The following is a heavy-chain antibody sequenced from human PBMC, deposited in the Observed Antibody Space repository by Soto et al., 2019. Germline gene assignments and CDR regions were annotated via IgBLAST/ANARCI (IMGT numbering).Heavy chain of an antibody. V-gene: IGHV1-8*01. J-gene: IGHJ6*02. CDR3: AGSRVWPNYYYGMDV. D-gene: IGHD3-10*01. Sequence: ASVKVSCKASGYTFTSYDINWVRQATGQGLEWMGWMNPNSGNTGYAQKFQGRVTMTRNTSISTAYMELSSLRSEDTAVYYCAGSRVWPNYYYGMDVWGQGTTVTVS. CDR2: MNPNSGNT. CDR1: GYTFTSYD.